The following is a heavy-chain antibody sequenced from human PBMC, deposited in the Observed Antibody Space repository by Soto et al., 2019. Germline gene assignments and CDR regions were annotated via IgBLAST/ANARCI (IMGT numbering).Heavy chain of an antibody. D-gene: IGHD3-22*01. CDR3: ARRSLYDRIAYCFGD. CDR2: IIPIFGTA. J-gene: IGHJ5*02. V-gene: IGHV1-69*06. CDR1: GGTFSSYA. Sequence: SVKVSCRASGGTFSSYAISWVRQAPGQGLEWMGGIIPIFGTANYAQKFQGRVTITADKSTSTAYMELGSLRAEDTAVYYCARRSLYDRIAYCFGDSGEGTLFAAS.